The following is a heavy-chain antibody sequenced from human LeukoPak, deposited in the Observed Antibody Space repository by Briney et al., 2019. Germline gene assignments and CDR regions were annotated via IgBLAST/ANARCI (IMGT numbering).Heavy chain of an antibody. D-gene: IGHD2-21*02. J-gene: IGHJ2*01. V-gene: IGHV3-13*04. CDR2: IDTASNT. CDR3: AREGFCGGDCPGYFDL. Sequence: GGSLRLSCAASGFTFSNYDMHWVRQATGKGLEWVSAIDTASNTYFPGSVKGRFTISRDNAENSLYLQMNSLGAGDTAMYYCAREGFCGGDCPGYFDLWGRGTLVTVSS. CDR1: GFTFSNYD.